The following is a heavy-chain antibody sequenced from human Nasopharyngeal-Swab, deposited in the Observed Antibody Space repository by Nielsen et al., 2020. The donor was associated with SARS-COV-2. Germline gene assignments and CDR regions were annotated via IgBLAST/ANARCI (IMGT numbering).Heavy chain of an antibody. Sequence: GESLKISCVVSGFTFSRYWMHWVRQAPGKGLEWVSRTNGDGNITTYADSVRGRFTISRDNAKNMLFLQMNSLRAEDTAVYYCSTSFNAAGYWGQGTLVTVSS. V-gene: IGHV3-74*01. CDR2: TNGDGNIT. CDR1: GFTFSRYW. D-gene: IGHD2/OR15-2a*01. CDR3: STSFNAAGY. J-gene: IGHJ4*02.